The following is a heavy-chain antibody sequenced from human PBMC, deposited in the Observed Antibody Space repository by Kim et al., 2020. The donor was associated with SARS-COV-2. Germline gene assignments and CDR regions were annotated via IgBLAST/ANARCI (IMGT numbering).Heavy chain of an antibody. CDR2: IYYSGST. D-gene: IGHD4-4*01. CDR3: ARVSIPGDYSNWYFDL. V-gene: IGHV4-59*13. Sequence: SETLSLTCTVSGGSISSYYWSWIRQPPGKGLEWIGYIYYSGSTNYNPSLKSRVTISVDTSKNQFSLKLSSVTAADTAVYYCARVSIPGDYSNWYFDLWGRGTLVTVSS. J-gene: IGHJ2*01. CDR1: GGSISSYY.